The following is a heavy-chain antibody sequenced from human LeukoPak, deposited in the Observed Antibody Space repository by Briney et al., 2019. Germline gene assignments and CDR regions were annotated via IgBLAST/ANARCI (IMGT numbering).Heavy chain of an antibody. J-gene: IGHJ5*02. D-gene: IGHD1-26*01. Sequence: SETLSLTCTVSGGSISSSSYYWGWIRQPPGKGLEWIGSIYYSGSTYYNPSLKSRVTISVDTSKNQFSLKLSSVTAADTAVYYCAGDYLGSYYWFDPWGQGTLVTVSS. V-gene: IGHV4-39*07. CDR2: IYYSGST. CDR3: AGDYLGSYYWFDP. CDR1: GGSISSSSYY.